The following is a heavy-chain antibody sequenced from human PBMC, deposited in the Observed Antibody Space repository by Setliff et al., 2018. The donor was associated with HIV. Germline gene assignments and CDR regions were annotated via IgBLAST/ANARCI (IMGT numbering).Heavy chain of an antibody. Sequence: SETLSLTCTVSGGSISSHYWSWIRQPPGKGLEWIGYMYYSGSTNYNPSLKSRVTISVDTSKNQFSLKLSSVTAADTAVYFCARVISSWSAYYIDYWGQGTLVTVSS. CDR3: ARVISSWSAYYIDY. D-gene: IGHD3-3*01. CDR1: GGSISSHY. J-gene: IGHJ4*02. CDR2: MYYSGST. V-gene: IGHV4-59*11.